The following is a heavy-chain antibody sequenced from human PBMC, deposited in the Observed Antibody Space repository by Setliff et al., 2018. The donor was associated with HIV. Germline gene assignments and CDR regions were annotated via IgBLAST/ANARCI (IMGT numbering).Heavy chain of an antibody. D-gene: IGHD6-25*01. V-gene: IGHV4-59*08. CDR3: VRHLSAMATVDY. Sequence: SETLSLTCIVSGGSIRSYYWSWIRQPPGKGLEWIGSVYYNGHVYYNASLESRVTIAMDTSKNQVSLKLNSVTAADTAVYLCVRHLSAMATVDYWGQGALVTVSS. CDR1: GGSIRSYY. J-gene: IGHJ4*02. CDR2: VYYNGHV.